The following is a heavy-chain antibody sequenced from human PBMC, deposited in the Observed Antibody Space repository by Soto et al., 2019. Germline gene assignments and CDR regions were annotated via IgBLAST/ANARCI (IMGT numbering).Heavy chain of an antibody. CDR2: IYWDDDK. V-gene: IGHV2-5*02. Sequence: QITLKESGPTLVKPTQTLTLTCTFSGFSLSTSGVGVGWIRQPPGKALEWLALIYWDDDKRYSPSLKSRLTITKDTSKNHVVLTMTNMDPVDTATYYCAREGGVYDYGDYVPWFDPWGQGTLVTVSS. CDR3: AREGGVYDYGDYVPWFDP. J-gene: IGHJ5*02. CDR1: GFSLSTSGVG. D-gene: IGHD4-17*01.